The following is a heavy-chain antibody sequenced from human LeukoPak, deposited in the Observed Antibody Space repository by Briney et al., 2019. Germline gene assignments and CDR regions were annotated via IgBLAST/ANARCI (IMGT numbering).Heavy chain of an antibody. Sequence: PSETLSLTCAVYGDSVSGYYWSWLRQPPGKGLEWIGYVYYSGSTTYNPSLKGRVTMSVDTLKNQLSLKLRSVTAADTAVYYCARHHRRRDGFNYPPRQFDYWGQGAPVTVSS. V-gene: IGHV4-59*08. J-gene: IGHJ4*02. D-gene: IGHD5-24*01. CDR1: GDSVSGYY. CDR3: ARHHRRRDGFNYPPRQFDY. CDR2: VYYSGST.